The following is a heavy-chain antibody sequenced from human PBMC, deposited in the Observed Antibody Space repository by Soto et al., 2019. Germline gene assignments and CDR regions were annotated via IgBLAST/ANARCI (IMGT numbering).Heavy chain of an antibody. CDR2: ISAYNDNT. J-gene: IGHJ4*02. CDR1: GFTFTSYA. D-gene: IGHD2-15*01. Sequence: GASVKVSCKASGFTFTSYAISWVRQAPGQGLEWMGWISAYNDNTNYAQKLQGRVTMTTDTSTSTAYMELRSLRSDDTAVYYCARVYCSGGGCYGIDYWGQGTLVTVSS. V-gene: IGHV1-18*01. CDR3: ARVYCSGGGCYGIDY.